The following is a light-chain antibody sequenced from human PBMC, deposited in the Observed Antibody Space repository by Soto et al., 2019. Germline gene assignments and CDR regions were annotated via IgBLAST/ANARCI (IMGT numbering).Light chain of an antibody. V-gene: IGKV3-15*01. CDR2: GAS. CDR1: QSVSSN. CDR3: QQYNNWPRGT. Sequence: EIVMTQSPATLSVSPGERATLSCRASQSVSSNLAWYQQKPGRAPRLLIYGASTRATGIPARFSGSGSGTEFTLTISSLQSEDFAVYYCQQYNNWPRGTFGPGTKVEIK. J-gene: IGKJ1*01.